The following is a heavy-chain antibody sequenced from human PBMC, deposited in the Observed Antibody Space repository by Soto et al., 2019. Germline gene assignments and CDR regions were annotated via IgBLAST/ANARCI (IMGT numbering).Heavy chain of an antibody. CDR2: INPSGGST. CDR1: GYAFTTHS. CDR3: ARYYLDSSGYLDY. Sequence: QVQLVQSGAEVTKPGASGKVSSKASGYAFTTHSLHWVRQPPGQGLEWMGLINPSGGSTSYSPKFQDRVTMTKDTSTSTVYMELSSLTSEDTAVYYCARYYLDSSGYLDYWGQGTLVTVSS. V-gene: IGHV1-46*01. J-gene: IGHJ4*02. D-gene: IGHD3-22*01.